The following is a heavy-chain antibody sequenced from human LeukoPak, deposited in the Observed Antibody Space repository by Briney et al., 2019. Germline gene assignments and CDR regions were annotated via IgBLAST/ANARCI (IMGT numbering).Heavy chain of an antibody. Sequence: PGGSLRLSCAASGFTFSNAWMSWVRQAPGKGLEWVGRIKSKTDGGTTDYAAPVKGRFTISRDDSKNTLYLQMNSLKTEDTAVYCCTTEIVRYCSGGSCYSTAYYFDYWGQGTLVTVSS. J-gene: IGHJ4*02. CDR2: IKSKTDGGTT. V-gene: IGHV3-15*01. D-gene: IGHD2-15*01. CDR1: GFTFSNAW. CDR3: TTEIVRYCSGGSCYSTAYYFDY.